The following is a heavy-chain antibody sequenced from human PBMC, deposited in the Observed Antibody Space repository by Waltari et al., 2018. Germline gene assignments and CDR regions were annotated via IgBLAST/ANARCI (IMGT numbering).Heavy chain of an antibody. CDR3: ARGSQPLFYDY. CDR1: GFTFSSYS. J-gene: IGHJ4*02. V-gene: IGHV3-21*01. CDR2: ISSSSYI. Sequence: EVQLVESGGGLVKPGGSLRLSCAASGFTFSSYSMNWVRQAPGKGLEWVSSISSSSYIYYADSVKGRFTISRDNAKNSLYLQMNSLRAEDTAVYYCARGSQPLFYDYWGQGTLVTVSS.